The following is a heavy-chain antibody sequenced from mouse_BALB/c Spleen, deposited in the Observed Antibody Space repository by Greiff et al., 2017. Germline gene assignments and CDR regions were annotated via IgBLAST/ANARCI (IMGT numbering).Heavy chain of an antibody. CDR1: GFTFSSFG. CDR3: ARWDQKGFFDY. J-gene: IGHJ2*01. Sequence: DVKLQESGGGLVQPGGSRKLSCAASGFTFSSFGMHWVRQAPEKGLEWVAYISSGSSTIYYADTVKGRFTISRDNPKNTLFLQMTSLRSEDTAMYYCARWDQKGFFDYWGQGTTLTVSS. D-gene: IGHD4-1*01. CDR2: ISSGSSTI. V-gene: IGHV5-17*02.